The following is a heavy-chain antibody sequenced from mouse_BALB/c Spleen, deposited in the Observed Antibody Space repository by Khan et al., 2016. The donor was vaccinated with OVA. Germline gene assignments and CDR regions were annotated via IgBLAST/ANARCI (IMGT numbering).Heavy chain of an antibody. CDR1: GYSITSDYA. CDR2: ISYSGNT. V-gene: IGHV3-2*02. Sequence: EVQLQESGPGLVKPSQSLSLTCTVTGYSITSDYAWNWIRQFPGNKLEWLGSISYSGNTHYNPSLKSRISVTRETSQHQLFLQLNADTTEDTCTYYGARLVGGDFAYWGQGTLLTVSA. J-gene: IGHJ2*01. CDR3: ARLVGGDFAY. D-gene: IGHD2-2*01.